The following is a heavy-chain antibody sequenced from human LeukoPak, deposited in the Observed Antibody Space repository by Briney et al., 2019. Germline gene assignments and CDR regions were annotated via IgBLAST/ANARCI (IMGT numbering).Heavy chain of an antibody. CDR2: INPNSGGT. CDR1: GYTFTGYY. V-gene: IGHV1-2*02. CDR3: ARDLIFGVVNGMDV. J-gene: IGHJ6*02. D-gene: IGHD3-3*01. Sequence: ASVKVSCKASGYTFTGYYMHWVRQAPGQGLEWMGWINPNSGGTNYAQKFQGRVTMTRDTSISTAHMELSRLRSDDTAVYYCARDLIFGVVNGMDVWGQGTTVTVSS.